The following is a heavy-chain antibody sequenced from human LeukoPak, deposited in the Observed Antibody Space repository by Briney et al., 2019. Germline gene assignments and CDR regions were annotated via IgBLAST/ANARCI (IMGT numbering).Heavy chain of an antibody. CDR2: ISGSGGST. Sequence: GGSLRLSCAASGFTFSSYAMSWVRQAPGKGLEWVSAISGSGGSTYYADSVKGRFTISRDNSKNTLYLQMNSLRAEDTAVYYCARGGGRGDAVDIWGQGTVVTVSS. CDR3: ARGGGRGDAVDI. V-gene: IGHV3-23*01. J-gene: IGHJ3*02. CDR1: GFTFSSYA. D-gene: IGHD3-16*01.